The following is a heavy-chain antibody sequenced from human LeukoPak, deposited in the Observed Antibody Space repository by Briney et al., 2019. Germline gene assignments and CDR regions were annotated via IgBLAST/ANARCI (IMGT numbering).Heavy chain of an antibody. J-gene: IGHJ2*01. CDR1: GFTLSGYW. CDR2: INPDGSIT. CDR3: AKGYYDSSGLGYFDL. V-gene: IGHV3-74*01. D-gene: IGHD3-22*01. Sequence: PGGSLRLSCAASGFTLSGYWIHWVRQAPGKGLVWVARINPDGSITSYADSVKGRFTISRDNSKNTLYLQMNSLRAEDTAVYYCAKGYYDSSGLGYFDLWGRGTLVTVSS.